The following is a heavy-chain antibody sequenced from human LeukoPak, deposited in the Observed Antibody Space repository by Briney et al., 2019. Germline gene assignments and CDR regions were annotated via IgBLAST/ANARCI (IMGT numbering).Heavy chain of an antibody. D-gene: IGHD1/OR15-1a*01. Sequence: GGCLRLSCAASGFTFSSYAMSWVRQAPGKGLEWVSAISGSGGSTYYADSVKGRFTISRDNSKNTLYLQMNSLRADDTAVYYCAREAVMPVAPVKIGTSDRPLYEYYGLDVWGQGTTVTVS. V-gene: IGHV3-23*01. CDR1: GFTFSSYA. CDR3: AREAVMPVAPVKIGTSDRPLYEYYGLDV. J-gene: IGHJ6*02. CDR2: ISGSGGST.